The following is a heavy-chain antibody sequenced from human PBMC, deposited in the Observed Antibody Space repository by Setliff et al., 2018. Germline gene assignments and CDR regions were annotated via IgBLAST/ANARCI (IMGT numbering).Heavy chain of an antibody. CDR2: ISSTGDDI. CDR1: GITFKNAW. J-gene: IGHJ4*02. CDR3: ARDTRDRYDRSGHYLSFDS. V-gene: IGHV3-21*01. Sequence: GGSLRLSCAVSGITFKNAWMTWIRQPPGKGLEWVSSISSTGDDIYYTDPVKGRFTISRDNAENSLYLQMNSLRVEDTAVYYCARDTRDRYDRSGHYLSFDSWGQGTLVTVSS. D-gene: IGHD3-22*01.